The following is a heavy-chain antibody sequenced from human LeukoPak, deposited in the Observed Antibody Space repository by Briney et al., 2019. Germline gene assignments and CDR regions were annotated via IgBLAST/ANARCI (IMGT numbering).Heavy chain of an antibody. V-gene: IGHV3-21*01. J-gene: IGHJ6*02. D-gene: IGHD5-24*01. CDR2: ISSSSTYI. CDR1: GFTFITYS. Sequence: PGGSLRLSCAASGFTFITYSINWVRQAPGKGLEWVSSISSSSTYIYYADSVKGRFTISRDNAKNSLYLQMNSLRAEDTAVYYCARAEITRYHYYGMDVWGQGTTVTVSS. CDR3: ARAEITRYHYYGMDV.